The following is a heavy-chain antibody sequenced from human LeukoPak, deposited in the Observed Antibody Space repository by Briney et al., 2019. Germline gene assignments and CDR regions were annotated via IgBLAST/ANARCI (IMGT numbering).Heavy chain of an antibody. D-gene: IGHD3-10*01. Sequence: GGSLRLSCAASGFTFSSYGMHWVRQAPGKGLEWVAVISYDGSNKYYADSVKGRFTISRDNSKNTLYLQMNSLRAEDTAVYYCAKVGSGQNFDYWGQGTLVTVSS. CDR2: ISYDGSNK. CDR3: AKVGSGQNFDY. J-gene: IGHJ4*02. CDR1: GFTFSSYG. V-gene: IGHV3-30*18.